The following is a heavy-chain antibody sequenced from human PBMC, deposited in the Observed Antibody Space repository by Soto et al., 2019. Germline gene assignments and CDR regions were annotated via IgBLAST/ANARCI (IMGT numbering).Heavy chain of an antibody. V-gene: IGHV1-69*01. CDR1: GGTFSSYA. Sequence: QVPLVQSGAEVKKPGSSVKVSCKASGGTFSSYAISWVRQAPGQGLEWMGGIIPIFGTANYAQKFQGRVTITADESTSTAYMELSSLRSEDTAVYYCASSGLGGYYYGSGSYYHFDYWGQGTLVTVSS. J-gene: IGHJ4*02. CDR2: IIPIFGTA. D-gene: IGHD3-10*01. CDR3: ASSGLGGYYYGSGSYYHFDY.